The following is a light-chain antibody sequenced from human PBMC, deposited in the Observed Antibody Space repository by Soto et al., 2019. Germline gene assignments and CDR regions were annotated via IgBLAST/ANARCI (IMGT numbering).Light chain of an antibody. Sequence: EIVLTQSPXTLSLSAGXRATXSCXASQSVSSYLAWYQQKPGQAPRLLIYDASNRATGIPARFSGSGSGTDFTLTISSLEPEDFAVYYCQQSNNYTFGQGTRLEIK. CDR3: QQSNNYT. V-gene: IGKV3-11*01. CDR2: DAS. CDR1: QSVSSY. J-gene: IGKJ5*01.